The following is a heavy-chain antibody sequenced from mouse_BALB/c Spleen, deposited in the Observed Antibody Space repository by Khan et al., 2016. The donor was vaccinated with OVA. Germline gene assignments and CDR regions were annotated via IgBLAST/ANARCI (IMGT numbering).Heavy chain of an antibody. Sequence: QVQLKESGPGLVRPSQSLSITCTVSGFSLTNYGVHWVRQSPGKGLEWLGMIWSGGITDYNATFISRLTISKDNSRSQVFFKMNSLQASDTAIYYCARNRNGYFDYWGQGTTLTVSS. D-gene: IGHD1-1*02. CDR1: GFSLTNYG. V-gene: IGHV2-2*02. CDR3: ARNRNGYFDY. CDR2: IWSGGIT. J-gene: IGHJ2*01.